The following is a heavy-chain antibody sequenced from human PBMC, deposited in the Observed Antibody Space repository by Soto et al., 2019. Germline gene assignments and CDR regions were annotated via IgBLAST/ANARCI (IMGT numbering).Heavy chain of an antibody. CDR3: AREFGDYVGEEYFQH. CDR1: GFTFSSYW. V-gene: IGHV3-74*01. CDR2: INADGSST. Sequence: EVQLVESGGGLVQPGGSLRLSCAASGFTFSSYWMHWVRQAPGKGLVWVSRINADGSSTSYADSVKGRFTTSRDNAKNTLYLYMSSLRDEDTAVYFCAREFGDYVGEEYFQHWGQGTLVTVSS. D-gene: IGHD4-17*01. J-gene: IGHJ1*01.